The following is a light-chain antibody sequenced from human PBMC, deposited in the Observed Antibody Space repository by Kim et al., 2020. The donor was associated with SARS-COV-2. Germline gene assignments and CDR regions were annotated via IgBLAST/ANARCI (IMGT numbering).Light chain of an antibody. CDR1: SSSIGNNY. CDR2: DNN. J-gene: IGLJ3*02. CDR3: GTWDSNLSAWV. V-gene: IGLV1-51*01. Sequence: GQKVTISGAVSSSSIGNNYISWYQHLPGTAPKLLIYDNNKRPSGIPDRFSGSKSGTSATLGVTGLQTGDEADYYCGTWDSNLSAWVFGGGTQLTVL.